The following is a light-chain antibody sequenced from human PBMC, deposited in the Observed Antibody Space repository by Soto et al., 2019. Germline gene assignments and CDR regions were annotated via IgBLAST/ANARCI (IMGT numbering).Light chain of an antibody. CDR2: DVS. J-gene: IGKJ1*01. CDR1: QSISGW. V-gene: IGKV1-5*01. Sequence: MSLSASTLSAYVGDRVTITCRASQSISGWLAWYQQKPGKAPKFLIYDVSNLESGVPLRFSGSGSGTEFTLTISSLQPDDFATYYCQHSSTYPWPFGQGGKADVK. CDR3: QHSSTYPWP.